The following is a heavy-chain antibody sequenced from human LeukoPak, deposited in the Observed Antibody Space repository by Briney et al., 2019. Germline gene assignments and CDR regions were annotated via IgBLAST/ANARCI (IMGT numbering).Heavy chain of an antibody. Sequence: ASVKVSCKASGYTFTSYAISWVRQAPGQGLECMGRISAYNGNTYYAQNFQGRVTMTADTSTSTAYMELRSLRSDDTAVYYCARVSYNWSDPWGQGTLLTVS. D-gene: IGHD6-6*01. J-gene: IGHJ5*02. V-gene: IGHV1-18*01. CDR3: ARVSYNWSDP. CDR2: ISAYNGNT. CDR1: GYTFTSYA.